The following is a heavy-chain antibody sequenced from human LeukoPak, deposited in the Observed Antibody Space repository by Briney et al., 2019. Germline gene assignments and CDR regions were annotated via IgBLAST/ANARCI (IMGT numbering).Heavy chain of an antibody. CDR3: VCNWFDV. CDR2: IKEDGSEK. CDR1: GFTFSTYW. Sequence: SGGSLRLSCAASGFTFSTYWMSWVRQAPGKGLEWVANIKEDGSEKYYVDSVKGRFTISRDNAQNSLYLQMISLRAEDTAVYYCVCNWFDVWGQGTLVTVSS. V-gene: IGHV3-7*01. J-gene: IGHJ5*02.